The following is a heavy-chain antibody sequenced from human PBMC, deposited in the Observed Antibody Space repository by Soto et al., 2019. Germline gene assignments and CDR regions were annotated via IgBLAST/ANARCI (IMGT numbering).Heavy chain of an antibody. CDR1: GFTFSSYG. Sequence: GGSLRLPCAASGFTFSSYGMHWVRQAPGKGLEWVAVISYDGSNKYYADSVKGRFTISRDNSKNTLYLQMNSLRAEDTAVYYCAKEGRSTSCCYNWFDPWGQGTLVTVSS. J-gene: IGHJ5*02. V-gene: IGHV3-30*18. CDR2: ISYDGSNK. CDR3: AKEGRSTSCCYNWFDP. D-gene: IGHD2-2*01.